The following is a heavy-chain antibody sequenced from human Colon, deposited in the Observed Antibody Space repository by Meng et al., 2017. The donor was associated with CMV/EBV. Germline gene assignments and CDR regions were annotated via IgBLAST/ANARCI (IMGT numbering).Heavy chain of an antibody. V-gene: IGHV3-21*01. CDR2: ISSSSSYI. CDR3: AREFWSGYIGYYYYGIDA. CDR1: GFTFSSYS. J-gene: IGHJ6*02. D-gene: IGHD3-3*01. Sequence: GESLKISCAASGFTFSSYSMNWVRQAPGKGLEWVSSISSSSSYIYFADSVKGRFTISRDNAKNSLYLQMNSLRAEDTAVYYCAREFWSGYIGYYYYGIDAWGQGTTVTVSS.